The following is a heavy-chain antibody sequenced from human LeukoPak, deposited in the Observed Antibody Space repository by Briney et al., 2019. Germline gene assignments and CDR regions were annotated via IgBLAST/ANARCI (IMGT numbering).Heavy chain of an antibody. CDR3: ARHLGYCSSGNCNFDY. Sequence: GGSLRLSCAASGFTFSTSAMSWVRQAPGKGLEWLSSINPSGDNTFSANSVKGRFSISRDNSKNTVSLQMNTLRAEDTAIYYCARHLGYCSSGNCNFDYWGQGTLVTVSS. CDR1: GFTFSTSA. J-gene: IGHJ4*02. V-gene: IGHV3-23*01. D-gene: IGHD2-15*01. CDR2: INPSGDNT.